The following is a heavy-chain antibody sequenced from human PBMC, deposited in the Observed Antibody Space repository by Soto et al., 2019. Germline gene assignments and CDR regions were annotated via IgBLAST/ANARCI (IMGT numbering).Heavy chain of an antibody. J-gene: IGHJ4*02. D-gene: IGHD3-22*01. CDR3: ARDLYYDSSGYYYDAQYYFDY. CDR1: GGSVSSGSYY. V-gene: IGHV4-61*01. CDR2: IYYSGST. Sequence: PSETLSLTCTVSGGSVSSGSYYWSWIRQPPGKGLEWIGYIYYSGSTNYNPSLKSRVTMSVDTSKNQFSLKLSSVTAADTAVYYCARDLYYDSSGYYYDAQYYFDYWGQGTLVTVSS.